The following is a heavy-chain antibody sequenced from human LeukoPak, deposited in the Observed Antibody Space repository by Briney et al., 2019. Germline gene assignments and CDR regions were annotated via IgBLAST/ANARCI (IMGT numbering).Heavy chain of an antibody. CDR1: SGSFSGYY. CDR2: IYHSGST. J-gene: IGHJ4*02. V-gene: IGHV4-38-2*01. Sequence: SETLSLTCAVYSGSFSGYYWGWIRQPPGKGLEWIGSIYHSGSTYYNPSLKSRVTISVDTSKNQFSLKLSSVTAADTAVYYCARCPQGSPVTTYRYYFDYWGQGTLVTVSS. D-gene: IGHD4-17*01. CDR3: ARCPQGSPVTTYRYYFDY.